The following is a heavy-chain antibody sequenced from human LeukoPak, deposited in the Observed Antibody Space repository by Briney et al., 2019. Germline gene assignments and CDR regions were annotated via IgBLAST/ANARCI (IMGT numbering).Heavy chain of an antibody. Sequence: ASVKVSCKASGYTFTSYYMHWVRQAPGQGLEWMGIINPSGGSTSYAQKFQGRVTMTRDTSTSTVYMELSSLRSEDTAVYYCARDQGDYYDSSGSIGYWGQGTLVTVSS. CDR3: ARDQGDYYDSSGSIGY. J-gene: IGHJ4*02. V-gene: IGHV1-46*01. D-gene: IGHD3-22*01. CDR1: GYTFTSYY. CDR2: INPSGGST.